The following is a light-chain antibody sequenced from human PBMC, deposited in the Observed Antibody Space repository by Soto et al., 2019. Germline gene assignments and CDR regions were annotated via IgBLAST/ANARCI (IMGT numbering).Light chain of an antibody. V-gene: IGKV3-15*01. CDR2: DAS. Sequence: EIVMTQSPPTLSVSPGERATLSCRAGQSVSSNLAWYQQKHGQAPRLLIYDASIRATGIPARFSGSGSGTDFSLTIISLQSEDFAIYYCQQYNDWPLTFGGGTKVEIK. J-gene: IGKJ4*01. CDR1: QSVSSN. CDR3: QQYNDWPLT.